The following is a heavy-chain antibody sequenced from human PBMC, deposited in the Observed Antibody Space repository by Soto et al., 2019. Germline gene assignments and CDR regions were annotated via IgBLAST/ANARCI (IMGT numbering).Heavy chain of an antibody. CDR2: ISGSGGST. D-gene: IGHD4-17*01. V-gene: IGHV3-23*01. CDR3: AKDRGYGDSEYYFDY. CDR1: GFTFSSYA. Sequence: GGSLRLSCAASGFTFSSYAMSWVRQAPGKGLEWVSAISGSGGSTYYADSVKGRFTISRDNSKNTLYLQMNSLRAEDTAVYYCAKDRGYGDSEYYFDYWGQGTLVTVSS. J-gene: IGHJ4*02.